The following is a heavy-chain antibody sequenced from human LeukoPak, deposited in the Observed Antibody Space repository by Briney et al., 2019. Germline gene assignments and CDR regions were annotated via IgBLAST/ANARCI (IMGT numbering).Heavy chain of an antibody. Sequence: PGGSLRLSCAASGFTFSSYWMHWVRQAPGKGLVWVSRIKSDGSSTNYADSVQGRFTISRDNSKNTLYLQMNSLRAEDTAVYYCAKIRYDGPAYWGQGTLVTVSS. V-gene: IGHV3-74*01. J-gene: IGHJ4*02. CDR3: AKIRYDGPAY. CDR2: IKSDGSST. CDR1: GFTFSSYW. D-gene: IGHD5-12*01.